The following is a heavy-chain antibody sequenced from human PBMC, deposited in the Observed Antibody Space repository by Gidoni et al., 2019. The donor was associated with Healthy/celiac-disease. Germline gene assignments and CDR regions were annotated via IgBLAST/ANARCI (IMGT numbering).Heavy chain of an antibody. D-gene: IGHD4-17*01. CDR1: GFTFDDYA. V-gene: IGHV3-9*01. CDR3: AKGHGDYYQYNWFDP. Sequence: EVQLVESGGGLVQRGRSLRLSCAASGFTFDDYAMHWVRQAPGKGLEWVSGISWNSGSIGYADSVKGRFTISRDNAQNSLYLQMNSLRAEDTALYYCAKGHGDYYQYNWFDPWGQGTLVTVSS. J-gene: IGHJ5*02. CDR2: ISWNSGSI.